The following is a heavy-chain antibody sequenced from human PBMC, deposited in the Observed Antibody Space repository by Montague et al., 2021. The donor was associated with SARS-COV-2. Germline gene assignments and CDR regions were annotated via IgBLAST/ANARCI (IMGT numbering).Heavy chain of an antibody. CDR3: ARQDAWAYCGDECYRGWFDS. CDR1: FGSISTYY. CDR2: IFYNGST. Sequence: SETLSLTCTVSFGSISTYYWSWIRQPPGKGLEWIGFIFYNGSTKCNPSPKRRVSISLDTSKNQFSLKLSSVTAADTAVYYCARQDAWAYCGDECYRGWFDSWGQGTLVTVSS. J-gene: IGHJ5*01. D-gene: IGHD2-21*01. V-gene: IGHV4-59*01.